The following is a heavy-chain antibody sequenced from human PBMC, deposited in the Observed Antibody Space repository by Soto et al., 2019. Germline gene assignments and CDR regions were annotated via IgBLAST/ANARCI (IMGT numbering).Heavy chain of an antibody. CDR1: GFTFSSYA. D-gene: IGHD2-21*01. CDR2: ISGSGGST. CDR3: AKDPDLYCGGDCYYFDY. Sequence: GGSLRLSCAASGFTFSSYAMSWVRQAPGKGLEWVSAISGSGGSTYYADSVKGRFTISRDNSKNTLYLQMNSLRAEDTAVYYCAKDPDLYCGGDCYYFDYWGQGTLVTVSS. V-gene: IGHV3-23*01. J-gene: IGHJ4*02.